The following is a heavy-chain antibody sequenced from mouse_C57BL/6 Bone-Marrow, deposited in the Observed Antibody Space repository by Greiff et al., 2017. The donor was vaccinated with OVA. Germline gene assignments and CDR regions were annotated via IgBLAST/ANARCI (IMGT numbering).Heavy chain of an antibody. CDR3: ARQGLRRRDY. V-gene: IGHV5-2*01. CDR1: EYEFPSHD. J-gene: IGHJ2*01. Sequence: EVHLVESGGGLVQPGESLKLSCESNEYEFPSHDMSWVRKTPEKRLELVAAITSDGGSTYYPDTMERRFIISRDNTKKTQYLQMSRLRSEDTALYYCARQGLRRRDYWGQGTTLTVSS. D-gene: IGHD2-4*01. CDR2: ITSDGGST.